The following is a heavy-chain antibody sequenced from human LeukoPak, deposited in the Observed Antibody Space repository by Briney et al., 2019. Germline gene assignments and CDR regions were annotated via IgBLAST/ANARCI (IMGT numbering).Heavy chain of an antibody. J-gene: IGHJ3*02. CDR3: NRDSLGIRTFDI. D-gene: IGHD7-27*01. CDR1: GFTIGDYL. Sequence: PGRSLRLSCTASGFTIGDYLMSWFRQAPGKGLELVGFIRRRASGGTTEYAASVKGRFTISRDDSKSIAYLEMNSLKTEDTAVSYCNRDSLGIRTFDIWGQGTMVTVSS. V-gene: IGHV3-49*03. CDR2: IRRRASGGTT.